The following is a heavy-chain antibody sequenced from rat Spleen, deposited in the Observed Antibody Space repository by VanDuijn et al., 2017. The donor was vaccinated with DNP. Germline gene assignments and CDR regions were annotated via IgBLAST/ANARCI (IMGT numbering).Heavy chain of an antibody. CDR2: ISPSGGST. CDR1: GFTFSNYD. D-gene: IGHD1-11*01. CDR3: TREAEEDYSFDY. J-gene: IGHJ2*01. V-gene: IGHV5-27*01. Sequence: EVQLVESGGGLVQPGRSLKLSCAASGFTFSNYDMAWVRQAPTKGLEWVASISPSGGSTYYRDSVKGRFTVSRDNAKNTLYLQMNSLRSEDTATYYCTREAEEDYSFDYWGQGVMVTVSS.